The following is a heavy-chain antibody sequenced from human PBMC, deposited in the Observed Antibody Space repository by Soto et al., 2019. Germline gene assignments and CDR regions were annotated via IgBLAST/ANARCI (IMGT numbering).Heavy chain of an antibody. J-gene: IGHJ5*02. Sequence: KPSETLSLTCTVSGGSISSSSYYWGWIRQPPGKGLEWIGSIYYSGSTYYNPSLKSRVTISVDTSKNQFSLKLSSVTAADTAVYYCARHGIVVVPDAMIRRNWFDPWGQGTLVTVSS. CDR2: IYYSGST. D-gene: IGHD2-2*01. CDR1: GGSISSSSYY. CDR3: ARHGIVVVPDAMIRRNWFDP. V-gene: IGHV4-39*01.